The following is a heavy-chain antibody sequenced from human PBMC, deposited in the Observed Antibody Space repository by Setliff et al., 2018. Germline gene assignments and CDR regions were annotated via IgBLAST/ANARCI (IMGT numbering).Heavy chain of an antibody. Sequence: GASVKVSCQASGYTFTGYYMHWVRQAPGQGLEWMGWINPNSGGTNYAQKFQERVTLTRDMSTIKAYMELSSLRSEDTAVYYCAAAELGYSSYDAFDIWGQGTMVTVSS. V-gene: IGHV1-2*02. CDR1: GYTFTGYY. D-gene: IGHD3-22*01. CDR3: AAAELGYSSYDAFDI. CDR2: INPNSGGT. J-gene: IGHJ3*02.